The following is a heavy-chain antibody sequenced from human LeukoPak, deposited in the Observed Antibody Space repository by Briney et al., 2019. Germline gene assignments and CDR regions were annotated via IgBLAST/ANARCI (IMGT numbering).Heavy chain of an antibody. D-gene: IGHD3-10*01. V-gene: IGHV1-18*01. CDR3: ARDAITMVRGVISY. CDR2: ISAYNGNT. CDR1: GYTFTSYD. Sequence: ASVKVSCKASGYTFTSYDINWVRQATGQGLEWMGWISAYNGNTNYAQKLQGRVTMTTDTSTSTAYMELRSLRSDDTAVYYCARDAITMVRGVISYWGQGTLVTVSS. J-gene: IGHJ4*02.